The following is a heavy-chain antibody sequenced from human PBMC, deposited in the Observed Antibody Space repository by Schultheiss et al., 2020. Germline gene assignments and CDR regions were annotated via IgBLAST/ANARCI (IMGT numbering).Heavy chain of an antibody. CDR2: ISGSGGST. J-gene: IGHJ4*02. Sequence: GESLKISCAASGFTFSSYAMSWVRQAPGKGLEWVSAISGSGGSTYYADSVKGRFTISRDNSKNTLYLQMSSLSAEDTAVYYCAKVPRLVAPAAPFDYWGQGTLVTVSS. V-gene: IGHV3-23*01. D-gene: IGHD2-2*01. CDR3: AKVPRLVAPAAPFDY. CDR1: GFTFSSYA.